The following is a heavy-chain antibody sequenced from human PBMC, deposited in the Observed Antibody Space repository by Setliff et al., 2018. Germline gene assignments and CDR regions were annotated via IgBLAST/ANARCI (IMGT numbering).Heavy chain of an antibody. D-gene: IGHD5-18*01. CDR3: TFARDGYDGFDI. Sequence: PGGSLRLSCAASGFSFSGSAVYWVRQASVKGLEWIGRIRGRTDNYATAYAASVRGRFSTSRDDSNNTSYLQMNSLKTEDTAVYYCTFARDGYDGFDIWGQGTMGTFSS. J-gene: IGHJ3*02. CDR1: GFSFSGSA. CDR2: IRGRTDNYAT. V-gene: IGHV3-73*01.